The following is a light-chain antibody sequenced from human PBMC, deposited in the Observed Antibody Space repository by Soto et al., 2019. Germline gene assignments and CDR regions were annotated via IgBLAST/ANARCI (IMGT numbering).Light chain of an antibody. Sequence: EIVLTQSPATLSLSPGAIATLSGSASQTVSSSLAWYQQKPGHAPRLLLYEVSNRATGIPARCNGSETGADVNLNISSLEPGDFALYACQQHINWPLTFGGGTKV. J-gene: IGKJ4*01. CDR3: QQHINWPLT. CDR1: QTVSSS. CDR2: EVS. V-gene: IGKV3-11*01.